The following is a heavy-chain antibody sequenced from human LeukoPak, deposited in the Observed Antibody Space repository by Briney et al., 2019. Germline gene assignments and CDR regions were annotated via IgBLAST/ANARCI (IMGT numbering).Heavy chain of an antibody. CDR1: GFTFSSYS. J-gene: IGHJ6*03. V-gene: IGHV3-30*02. D-gene: IGHD2-8*02. Sequence: GGSLRLSCAASGFTFSSYSMNWVRQAPGKGLEWVAFIQNDGSNTYYADSVKGRFTISRDNSKNALYLQMNSLRAEDTAVYYCAKDVGTVYFYYMDVWGKGTTVTVSS. CDR2: IQNDGSNT. CDR3: AKDVGTVYFYYMDV.